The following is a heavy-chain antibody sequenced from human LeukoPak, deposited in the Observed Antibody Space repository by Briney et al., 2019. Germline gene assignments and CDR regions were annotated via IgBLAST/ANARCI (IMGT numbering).Heavy chain of an antibody. J-gene: IGHJ4*02. D-gene: IGHD6-13*01. CDR2: ISWNSGSI. V-gene: IGHV3-9*01. CDR1: GFTFDDYA. Sequence: PGRSLRLSCAASGFTFDDYAMHWVRQAPGKGLEWVSGISWNSGSIGYADSVKGRFTISRDNAKNSLYLQMNSLRAEDTALYYCAKDIAAGTGYFDYWGQGTLVTVSS. CDR3: AKDIAAGTGYFDY.